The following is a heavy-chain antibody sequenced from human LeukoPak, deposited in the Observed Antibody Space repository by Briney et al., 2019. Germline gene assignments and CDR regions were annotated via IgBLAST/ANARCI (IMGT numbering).Heavy chain of an antibody. CDR2: ITDSGGAT. J-gene: IGHJ4*02. CDR3: ARGGGPSGLDY. CDR1: GFAFTDYA. Sequence: SGGSLRLSCAASGFAFTDYAISWVRQAPGKGLEWVSAITDSGGATYYADSVKGRFTISRDNSKNTLFLQMNSLRPEDTAVYYCARGGGPSGLDYWGQGTLVTVSS. V-gene: IGHV3-23*01. D-gene: IGHD1-26*01.